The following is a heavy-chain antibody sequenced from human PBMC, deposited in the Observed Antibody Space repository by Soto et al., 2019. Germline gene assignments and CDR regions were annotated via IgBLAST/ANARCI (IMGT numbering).Heavy chain of an antibody. J-gene: IGHJ5*02. CDR1: GYTFTNYG. Sequence: ASVKVSCKASGYTFTNYGISGVRQAPGQGLEWMGWISAYNGNRKFAQSLLGRVTMTADTSTSTAYMELRSLRSDDTAVYYCARDYHDILTGYPYNSFDPWGQGTLVTVSS. CDR2: ISAYNGNR. CDR3: ARDYHDILTGYPYNSFDP. V-gene: IGHV1-18*01. D-gene: IGHD3-9*01.